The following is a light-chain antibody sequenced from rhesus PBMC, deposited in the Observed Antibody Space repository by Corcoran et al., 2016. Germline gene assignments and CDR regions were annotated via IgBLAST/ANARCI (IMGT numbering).Light chain of an antibody. CDR2: GVS. V-gene: IGLV2S7*01. CDR3: CSYTTSSTFI. CDR1: SSDVGGYNY. J-gene: IGLJ1*01. Sequence: QAAPTQPPCVSGSPGQSVTISCTGTSSDVGGYNYVSWYQQHPGKAPKLMIYGVSKRPSGVSDRFSGSKSGNTASLTISELQAEDEADYYCCSYTTSSTFIFGAGTRLTVL.